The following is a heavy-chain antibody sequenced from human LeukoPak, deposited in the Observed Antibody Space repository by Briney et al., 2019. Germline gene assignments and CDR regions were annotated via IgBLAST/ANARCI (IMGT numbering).Heavy chain of an antibody. Sequence: ASVKVSCKASGYTFTSYDINWVRQATGQGLEWMGWMNPNSGNTGYAQKFQGRVTMTRNTSISTAYMELSRLRSDDTAVYYCARGPRITIFGVVIMGYDAFDIWGQGTMVTVSS. V-gene: IGHV1-8*01. CDR3: ARGPRITIFGVVIMGYDAFDI. D-gene: IGHD3-3*01. J-gene: IGHJ3*02. CDR2: MNPNSGNT. CDR1: GYTFTSYD.